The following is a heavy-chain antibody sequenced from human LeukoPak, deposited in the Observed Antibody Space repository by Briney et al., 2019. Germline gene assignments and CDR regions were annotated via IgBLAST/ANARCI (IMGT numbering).Heavy chain of an antibody. Sequence: WASVKVSCKASGYTFTNYAMHWVRQAPGQRLQWMGWINAGNGNTKYSQEFQGRVTITRDTSASTAYMELSSLRSEDTAVYYCARETIKGMDVWGQGTTVTVSS. J-gene: IGHJ6*02. V-gene: IGHV1-3*01. D-gene: IGHD5-24*01. CDR1: GYTFTNYA. CDR3: ARETIKGMDV. CDR2: INAGNGNT.